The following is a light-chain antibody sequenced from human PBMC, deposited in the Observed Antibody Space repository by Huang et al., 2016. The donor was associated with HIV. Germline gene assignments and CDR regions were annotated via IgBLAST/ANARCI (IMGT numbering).Light chain of an antibody. CDR2: DAT. Sequence: DIQMTQSPSSLSASVGDRVTITCQASQDIRNYLNWYQQKPGKAPKLLIYDATNLETEVPLRFSGSRSGTNFTFTISSLQSEDIETYYCQQYDNLYTFGQGTKLEI. J-gene: IGKJ2*01. V-gene: IGKV1-33*01. CDR3: QQYDNLYT. CDR1: QDIRNY.